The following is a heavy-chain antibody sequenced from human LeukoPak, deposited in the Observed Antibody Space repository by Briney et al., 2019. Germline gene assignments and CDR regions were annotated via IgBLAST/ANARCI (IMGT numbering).Heavy chain of an antibody. CDR2: IYHSGST. CDR3: ARWSPWFDP. J-gene: IGHJ5*02. CDR1: GYSISSGYY. V-gene: IGHV4-38-2*02. Sequence: SETLSLTCTVSGYSISSGYYWGWIRQPPGKGLEWIGSIYHSGSTYYNPSLKSRVTMSLDTSKNQFSLKLSSVTAADTAVYYCARWSPWFDPWGQGTLVTVSS.